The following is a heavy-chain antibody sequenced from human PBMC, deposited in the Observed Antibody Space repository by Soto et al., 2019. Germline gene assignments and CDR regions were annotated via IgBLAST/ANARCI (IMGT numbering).Heavy chain of an antibody. CDR3: ARVLFGYYGKDV. V-gene: IGHV3-21*01. CDR1: GFTFSSYS. Sequence: GGSLRLSCAASGFTFSSYSMNWVRQAPGKGLEWVSSISSSSSYIYYADSVKGRFTISRDNAKNSLYLQMNSLRAEDTAVYYCARVLFGYYGKDVWGQGTTVTVSS. CDR2: ISSSSSYI. D-gene: IGHD3-10*01. J-gene: IGHJ6*02.